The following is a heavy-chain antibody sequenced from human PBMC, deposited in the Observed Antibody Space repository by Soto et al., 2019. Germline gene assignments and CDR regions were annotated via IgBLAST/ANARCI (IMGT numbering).Heavy chain of an antibody. V-gene: IGHV1-18*01. D-gene: IGHD6-13*01. CDR3: ARVAAAGHYYYYGMDV. CDR1: GYTFASYA. J-gene: IGHJ6*02. Sequence: GASVKVSCKASGYTFASYAISWMRQAPGQGLEWMGWISAYNGNTNYAQKLQGRVTMTTDTSTSTAYMELRSLRSDDTAVYYCARVAAAGHYYYYGMDVWGQGTTVTV. CDR2: ISAYNGNT.